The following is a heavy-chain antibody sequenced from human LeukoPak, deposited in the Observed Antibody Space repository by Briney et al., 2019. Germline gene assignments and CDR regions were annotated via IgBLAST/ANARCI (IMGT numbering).Heavy chain of an antibody. Sequence: ETLSLTCAVYGGSFSGYYWSWIRQPPGKGLEWIGEINHSGSTNYNPSLKSRVTISVDTSKNQFSLKLSSVTAADTAVYYCAHSSGYYYVYGYWGQGTLVTVSS. D-gene: IGHD3-22*01. CDR3: AHSSGYYYVYGY. V-gene: IGHV4-34*01. CDR2: INHSGST. J-gene: IGHJ4*02. CDR1: GGSFSGYY.